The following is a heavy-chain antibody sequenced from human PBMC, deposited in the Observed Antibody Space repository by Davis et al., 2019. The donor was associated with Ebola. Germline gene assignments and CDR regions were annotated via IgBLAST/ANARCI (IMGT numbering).Heavy chain of an antibody. CDR2: VKQDGSDT. J-gene: IGHJ6*02. CDR1: GFTFSTFE. Sequence: PGGSLRLSCAASGFTFSTFEMNWVRQAPGKGLEWVANVKQDGSDTYYVDSVKGRFIISRDNTKNSIYLEMNDLRVDDTAVYYCATLPGGRGMDVWGQGTTVTVSS. CDR3: ATLPGGRGMDV. V-gene: IGHV3-7*01. D-gene: IGHD3-10*01.